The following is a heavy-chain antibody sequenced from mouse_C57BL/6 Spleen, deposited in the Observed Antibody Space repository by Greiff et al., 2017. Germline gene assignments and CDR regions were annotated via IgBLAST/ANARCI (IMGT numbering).Heavy chain of an antibody. J-gene: IGHJ3*01. V-gene: IGHV5-4*01. Sequence: EVNVVESGGGLVKPGGSLKLSCAASGFTFSSYAMSWVRQTPEKRLEWVATISDGGSYTYYPDNVKGRFTISRDNAKNNLYLQMSHLKSEDTAMYYCARDSITTVVATRAWFAYWGQGTLVTVSA. D-gene: IGHD1-1*01. CDR1: GFTFSSYA. CDR2: ISDGGSYT. CDR3: ARDSITTVVATRAWFAY.